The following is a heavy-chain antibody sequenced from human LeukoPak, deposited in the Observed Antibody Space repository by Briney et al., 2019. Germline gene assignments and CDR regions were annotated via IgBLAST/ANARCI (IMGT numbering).Heavy chain of an antibody. Sequence: ASVKVSCKASGGTFSSYAISWVRQAPGQGLEWMGGIIPIFGTANYAQKFQGRVTITADKSTSTAYMELSSLRSEDTAVYYCARGSLRSGYSYGYGENLYYFDYWGQGTLVTVSS. CDR1: GGTFSSYA. V-gene: IGHV1-69*06. J-gene: IGHJ4*02. CDR3: ARGSLRSGYSYGYGENLYYFDY. CDR2: IIPIFGTA. D-gene: IGHD5-18*01.